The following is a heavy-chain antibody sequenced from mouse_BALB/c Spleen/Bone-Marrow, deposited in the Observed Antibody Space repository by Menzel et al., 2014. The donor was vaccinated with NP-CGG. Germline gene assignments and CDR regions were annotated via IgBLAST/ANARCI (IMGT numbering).Heavy chain of an antibody. J-gene: IGHJ3*01. CDR2: ISYSGST. V-gene: IGHV3-2*02. Sequence: VKLVESGPGLVKPSQSLSLTCTVTGYSITNDYAWNWIRQFPGNKLEWMGYISYSGSTSYNPSLKSRISITRDTSKSQFFLQLNSVTTEDTATYYCARSNDGFPAWFAYWGQGTLVTVSA. D-gene: IGHD2-3*01. CDR1: GYSITNDYA. CDR3: ARSNDGFPAWFAY.